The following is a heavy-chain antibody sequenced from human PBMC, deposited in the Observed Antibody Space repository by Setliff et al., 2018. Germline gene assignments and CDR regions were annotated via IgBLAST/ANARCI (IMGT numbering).Heavy chain of an antibody. V-gene: IGHV1-8*02. Sequence: GSVKVSCKASGYTFNNYDINWVRQAPGQGLEWMGWINPRSGKTGYALNFQGRVTMTKNTSIATAYMDLSGLMSEDTAVYYCATGPINNDVWGRGTLVTVSS. J-gene: IGHJ2*01. CDR1: GYTFNNYD. CDR2: INPRSGKT. CDR3: ATGPINNDV.